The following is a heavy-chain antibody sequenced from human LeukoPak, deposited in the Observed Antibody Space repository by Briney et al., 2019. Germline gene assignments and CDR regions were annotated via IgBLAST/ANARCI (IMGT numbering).Heavy chain of an antibody. D-gene: IGHD2-15*01. V-gene: IGHV3-48*03. CDR3: ARVGSGWVLTPCDAFAI. Sequence: EGSLRLSCAASGFTFSSYEMNWVRQAPGKGLEWVSYMSSGGSTIYYADSVKGRFTIARDNAKNSLYLQMNSLRAEDTAVYYCARVGSGWVLTPCDAFAIWGQGTMVTVSS. CDR2: MSSGGSTI. CDR1: GFTFSSYE. J-gene: IGHJ3*02.